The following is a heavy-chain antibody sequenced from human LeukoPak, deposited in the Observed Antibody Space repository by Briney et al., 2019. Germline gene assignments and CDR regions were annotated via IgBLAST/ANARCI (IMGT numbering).Heavy chain of an antibody. CDR2: INPSGGST. Sequence: GASVKVSCKASGYTFTSYYMHWVRQAPGQGLEWMGIINPSGGSTSYAQKFQGRVTMTEDTSTDTAYMELSSLRSEDTAVYYCAISSGYYYDSSGYSRKGCIDYWGQGTLVTVSS. D-gene: IGHD3-22*01. CDR1: GYTFTSYY. CDR3: AISSGYYYDSSGYSRKGCIDY. J-gene: IGHJ4*02. V-gene: IGHV1-46*01.